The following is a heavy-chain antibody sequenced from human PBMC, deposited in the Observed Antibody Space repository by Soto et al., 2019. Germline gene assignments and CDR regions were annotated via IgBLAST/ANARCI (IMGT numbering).Heavy chain of an antibody. D-gene: IGHD2-2*01. V-gene: IGHV1-18*01. CDR1: CYTFTSYG. Sequence: QLQLVQSGAEVKQPGASVKVSCKASCYTFTSYGISWVRQAPGQGLEWMGWISVNNGNTNYAQKVQGRVTMTTVTPPSTAYMELRSLRSDDTGVYVCARDPALVPGALLGYFDYWGQRALVTVSS. CDR3: ARDPALVPGALLGYFDY. CDR2: ISVNNGNT. J-gene: IGHJ4*02.